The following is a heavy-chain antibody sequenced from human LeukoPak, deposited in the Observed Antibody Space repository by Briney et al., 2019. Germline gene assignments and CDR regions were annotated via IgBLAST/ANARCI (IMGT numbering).Heavy chain of an antibody. D-gene: IGHD3-10*02. CDR3: AKELDTMFFDY. CDR1: GFAFSSYW. Sequence: GGPLRLSCAASGFAFSSYWMNWARQAPGKGLEWVASINHNGNVNYYVDSVKGRFTISRDSGRKSVYLQMNSLTTDDTAFYFCAKELDTMFFDYWGQGALVTVSS. J-gene: IGHJ4*02. V-gene: IGHV3-7*03. CDR2: INHNGNVN.